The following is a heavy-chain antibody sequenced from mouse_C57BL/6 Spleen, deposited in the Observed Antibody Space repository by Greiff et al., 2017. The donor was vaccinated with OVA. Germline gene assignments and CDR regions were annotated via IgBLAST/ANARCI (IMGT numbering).Heavy chain of an antibody. CDR3: ARSITTVVADYYAMDY. CDR2: IYPGSGST. CDR1: GYTFTSYW. V-gene: IGHV1-55*01. D-gene: IGHD1-1*01. Sequence: QVQLKQPGAELVKPGASVKMSCKASGYTFTSYWITWVKQRPGQGLEWIGDIYPGSGSTNYNEKFKSKATLTVDTSSSTAYMQLSSLTSEDSAVYYCARSITTVVADYYAMDYWGQGTSVTVSS. J-gene: IGHJ4*01.